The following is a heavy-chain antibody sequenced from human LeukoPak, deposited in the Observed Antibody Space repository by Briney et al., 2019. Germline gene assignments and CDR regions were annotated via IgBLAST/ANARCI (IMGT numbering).Heavy chain of an antibody. CDR2: ISANNNM. J-gene: IGHJ5*02. CDR1: GFTFNSYA. D-gene: IGHD2-15*01. V-gene: IGHV3-69-1*02. Sequence: GGSMRLSCVASGFTFNSYAMTWVRQAPGKELEWVSSISANNNMYYADSVKGRFTISRDDAKNSLSLQMNSLRGEDTAIYYCAREDCSEVRCYGAPDAWGQGTRVTVSS. CDR3: AREDCSEVRCYGAPDA.